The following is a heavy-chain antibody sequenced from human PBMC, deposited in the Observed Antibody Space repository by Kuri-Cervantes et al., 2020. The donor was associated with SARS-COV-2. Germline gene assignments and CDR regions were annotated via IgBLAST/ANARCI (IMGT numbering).Heavy chain of an antibody. J-gene: IGHJ5*02. V-gene: IGHV1-69*13. D-gene: IGHD3/OR15-3a*01. CDR3: AGDAMIITLFGLENWVDA. CDR2: IIPIYGTT. Sequence: SVKVSCKASGVNHSSYAIAWVRQAPGQGLEWMGRIIPIYGTTNYAQKVQGRVTITADESTNTAYMEMSSLRSEDTAIYYCAGDAMIITLFGLENWVDAWGQGTLVTVSS. CDR1: GVNHSSYA.